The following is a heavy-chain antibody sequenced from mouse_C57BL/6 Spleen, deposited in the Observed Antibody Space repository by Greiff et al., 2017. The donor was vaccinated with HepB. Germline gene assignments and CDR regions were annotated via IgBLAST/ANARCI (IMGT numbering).Heavy chain of an antibody. J-gene: IGHJ1*03. CDR1: GYSFTGYY. D-gene: IGHD2-5*01. V-gene: IGHV1-43*01. Sequence: EVQLQESGPELVKPGASVKISCKASGYSFTGYYMHWVKQSSEKSLEWIGEINPSTGGTSYNQKFKGKATLTVDKSSSTAYMQLKSLTSEDSAVYYCARLDYSNYGGYFDVWGTGTTVTVSS. CDR3: ARLDYSNYGGYFDV. CDR2: INPSTGGT.